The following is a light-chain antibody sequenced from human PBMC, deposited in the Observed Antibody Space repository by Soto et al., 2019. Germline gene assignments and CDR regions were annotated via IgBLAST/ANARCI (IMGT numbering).Light chain of an antibody. V-gene: IGLV1-40*01. CDR3: QPFDSSLSGWV. CDR2: SDN. J-gene: IGLJ3*02. Sequence: QSVLTQPPSVSGAPGQRVTISCTGSSSNIGAGYDVHWYQQLPGTAPKLLIYSDNSRPSGVPDRFSGSKSGTSASLAITGLQAEDEADYYRQPFDSSLSGWVFGGGTKLTVL. CDR1: SSNIGAGYD.